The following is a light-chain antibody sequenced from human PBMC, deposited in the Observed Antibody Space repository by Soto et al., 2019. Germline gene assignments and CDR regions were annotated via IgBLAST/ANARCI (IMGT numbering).Light chain of an antibody. V-gene: IGKV3-20*01. CDR1: QTISRDS. J-gene: IGKJ1*01. CDR3: RQYRSWT. Sequence: EIVLTQSPGTLSVSPGERATLSCRASQTISRDSLACYKQKPGHAPSLLIYGTPSIATGIPDRFSGSGSGTDFTLTISRLEHEDSEIYDCRQYRSWTFGQGTKVEIK. CDR2: GTP.